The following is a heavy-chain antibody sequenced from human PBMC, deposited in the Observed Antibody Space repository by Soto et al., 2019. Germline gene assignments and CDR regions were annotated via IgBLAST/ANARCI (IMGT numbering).Heavy chain of an antibody. CDR2: IVPIVDTS. CDR3: VRLVAIPGYPDN. J-gene: IGHJ4*02. CDR1: GGTFSSYA. D-gene: IGHD5-12*01. Sequence: QVQLVQSGAEVRQPASSVKVSCKTSGGTFSSYAISWVRQAPGQGLEWMGGIVPIVDTSTYAQKFQGRVTITADDSTSTAYMELSSLRSDDTAIYYCVRLVAIPGYPDNWGQGTLVTVSS. V-gene: IGHV1-69*12.